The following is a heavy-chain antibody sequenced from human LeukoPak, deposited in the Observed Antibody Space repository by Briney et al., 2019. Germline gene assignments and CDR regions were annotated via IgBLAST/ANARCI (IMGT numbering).Heavy chain of an antibody. CDR2: IYSGGST. D-gene: IGHD3-10*01. J-gene: IGHJ6*03. CDR3: ARGGLNTMVRGVIRYYYMDV. V-gene: IGHV3-53*01. CDR1: GFTVSGNY. Sequence: GGSLRLSCAASGFTVSGNYMSWVRQAPGKGLEWVSVIYSGGSTFYSDSVKGRFTIFRDNSKNTLYLQMNSLRAEDTAVYYCARGGLNTMVRGVIRYYYMDVWGKGTTVTISS.